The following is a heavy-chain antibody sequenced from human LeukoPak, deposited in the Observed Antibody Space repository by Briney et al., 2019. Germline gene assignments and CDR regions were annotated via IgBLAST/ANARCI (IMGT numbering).Heavy chain of an antibody. CDR1: GFTFSSYS. Sequence: GGSLRLSCAASGFTFSSYSMNWVRQAPGKGLEWVSSISSSSSYIYYADSVKGRFTISRDNAKNSLYLQMNSLRAEDTAVYYCARGGIAARPDYFDYWGQGTLVTVSS. D-gene: IGHD6-6*01. CDR2: ISSSSSYI. J-gene: IGHJ4*02. V-gene: IGHV3-21*01. CDR3: ARGGIAARPDYFDY.